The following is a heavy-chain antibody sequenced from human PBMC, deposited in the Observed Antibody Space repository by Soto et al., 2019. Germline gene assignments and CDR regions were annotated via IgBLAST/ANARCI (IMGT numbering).Heavy chain of an antibody. D-gene: IGHD5-18*01. V-gene: IGHV3-49*03. J-gene: IGHJ4*02. CDR1: GFTFGDYG. CDR3: SRDGGGHSYGSYFFDY. CDR2: IRSKVYGGTT. Sequence: LRLSCTGSGFTFGDYGMAWIRQAPGKGLEWVGFIRSKVYGGTTEFAASVGGRFIISRDDSKSIAYLQMNSLKTEDTAVYYCSRDGGGHSYGSYFFDYWGQGTLVTVSS.